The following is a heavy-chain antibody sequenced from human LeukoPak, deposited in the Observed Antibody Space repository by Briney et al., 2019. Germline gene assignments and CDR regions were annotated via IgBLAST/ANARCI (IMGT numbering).Heavy chain of an antibody. CDR2: ISGSGSST. D-gene: IGHD1-26*01. J-gene: IGHJ4*02. CDR1: GFAFSTYA. V-gene: IGHV3-23*01. Sequence: GGSLRLSCAASGFAFSTYAMTWVRQAPGKGLEWVSGISGSGSSTYYADSVKGRFTLSRDYPKNTLYLQMNSLRAEDTAVYFCAKYSGSYYYPPNWDSWGQGTLVTVSS. CDR3: AKYSGSYYYPPNWDS.